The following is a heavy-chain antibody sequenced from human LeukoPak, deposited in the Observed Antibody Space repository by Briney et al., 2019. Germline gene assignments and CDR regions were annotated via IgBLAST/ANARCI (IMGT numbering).Heavy chain of an antibody. CDR3: ARLRSGSYDAFDI. CDR2: LYYTGSI. V-gene: IGHV4-59*08. D-gene: IGHD3-10*01. J-gene: IGHJ3*02. CDR1: GGSISGYY. Sequence: SETLSLTCTVSGGSISGYYWSWIRQPPGKGLEWIGYLYYTGSINYNPSLKSRVTISVDTSKNQFSLKLTSVTAADTAVYYCARLRSGSYDAFDIWGQGTTVTVSS.